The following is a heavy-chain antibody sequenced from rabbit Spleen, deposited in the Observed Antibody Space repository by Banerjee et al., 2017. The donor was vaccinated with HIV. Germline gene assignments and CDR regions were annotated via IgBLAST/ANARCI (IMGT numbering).Heavy chain of an antibody. Sequence: QEQLTETGGGLVQPGGSLTLSCKASGIDFTNYYINWVRQAPGKGLEWIACIEVGSSGFTYFASWAKGRFTISKTSSTTVTLQMTSLTAADTATYFCARDTSSSFSSYGMDLWGPGTLVTVS. CDR3: ARDTSSSFSSYGMDL. CDR2: IEVGSSGFT. CDR1: GIDFTNYY. V-gene: IGHV1S45*01. J-gene: IGHJ6*01. D-gene: IGHD1-1*01.